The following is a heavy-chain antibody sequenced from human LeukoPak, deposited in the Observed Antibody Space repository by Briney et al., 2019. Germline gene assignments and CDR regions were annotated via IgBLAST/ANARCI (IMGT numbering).Heavy chain of an antibody. J-gene: IGHJ3*02. CDR2: IYPGDSDT. V-gene: IGHV5-51*01. CDR1: GYSFTSYW. Sequence: GASLQISCKGSGYSFTSYWIGWVRPLPGKGLEWMGIIYPGDSDTRYSPSFQGQVTISADKSISTAYLQWSSLKASDTAMYYCARLAYGDYGGDAFDIWGQGTMVTVSS. D-gene: IGHD4-17*01. CDR3: ARLAYGDYGGDAFDI.